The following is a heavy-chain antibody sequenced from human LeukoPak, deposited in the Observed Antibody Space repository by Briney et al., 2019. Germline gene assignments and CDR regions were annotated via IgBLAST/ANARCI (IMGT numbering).Heavy chain of an antibody. D-gene: IGHD3-22*01. J-gene: IGHJ4*02. CDR1: GGSTSSYY. CDR2: IYYSGST. CDR3: ASSLYDSSGYYYTSFDY. Sequence: SETLSLTCTVSGGSTSSYYWSWIRQPPGKGLEWIGYIYYSGSTNYNPSLKSRVTISVDTSKNQFSLKLSSVTAADTAVYYCASSLYDSSGYYYTSFDYWGQGTLVTVSS. V-gene: IGHV4-59*01.